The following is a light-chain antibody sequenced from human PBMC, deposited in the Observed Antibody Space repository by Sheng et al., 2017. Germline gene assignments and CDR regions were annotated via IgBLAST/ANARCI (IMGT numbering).Light chain of an antibody. J-gene: IGKJ1*01. CDR3: QQFXSTPWA. CDR2: WAS. Sequence: DIVMTQSPDSLAVSLGERATIHCKSSQSLLYSSSNKNYLAWYQHKLGQPPKLLMYWASTRKSGVPDRFNGSGSGRDFTLTISSLQAEDVAIYYCQQFXSTPWAFGQGTKVEVK. CDR1: QSLLYSSSNKNY. V-gene: IGKV4-1*01.